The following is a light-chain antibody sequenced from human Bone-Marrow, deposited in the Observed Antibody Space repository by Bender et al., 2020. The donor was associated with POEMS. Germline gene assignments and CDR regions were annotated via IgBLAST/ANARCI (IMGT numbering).Light chain of an antibody. CDR2: SNN. V-gene: IGLV1-44*01. CDR3: SSWDDSLNGWV. CDR1: SSNFGNNA. J-gene: IGLJ3*02. Sequence: QSVLTQPPSASGTPGQSVTISCSGTSSNFGNNAANWYQHVPGTAPKLLIYSNNQRPSGVPDLFSASTSGTAASLAISCLHSDDEADYYCSSWDDSLNGWVFGGGTKLTVL.